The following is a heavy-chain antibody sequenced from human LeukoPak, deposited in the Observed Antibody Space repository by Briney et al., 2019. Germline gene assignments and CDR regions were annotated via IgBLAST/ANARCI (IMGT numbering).Heavy chain of an antibody. J-gene: IGHJ4*01. V-gene: IGHV1-69*04. Sequence: SVKVSCKASGGTFSSYAISWVRQAPGQGLEWMGRIIPILGIANYAQKFQGRVTITADKSTSTAYMELSSLRSEDTAVYYCASRMTSSGYSYGYDYWGQGTLVTVSS. CDR2: IIPILGIA. CDR3: ASRMTSSGYSYGYDY. D-gene: IGHD5-18*01. CDR1: GGTFSSYA.